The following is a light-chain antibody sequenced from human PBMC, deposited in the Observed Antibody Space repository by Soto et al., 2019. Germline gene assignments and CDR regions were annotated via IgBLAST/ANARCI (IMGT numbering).Light chain of an antibody. J-gene: IGKJ4*01. CDR1: RSLGHSYGKNH. Sequence: LTQTPLSSPFTLGQPASISCRSCRSLGHSYGKNHLSWLYQRPGPAPRILLYKISNRFSGVPDRFSGSGAGTDFTLKISRVEAGDVGIYYCMQTTQFPHTVGGGTKVEI. CDR3: MQTTQFPHT. V-gene: IGKV2-24*01. CDR2: KIS.